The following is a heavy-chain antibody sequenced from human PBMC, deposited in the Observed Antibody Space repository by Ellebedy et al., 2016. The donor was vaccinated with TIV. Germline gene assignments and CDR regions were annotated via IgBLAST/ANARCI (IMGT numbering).Heavy chain of an antibody. J-gene: IGHJ5*02. CDR2: ISSSSSYI. Sequence: PGGSLRLSCAASGFTFSSYSMNWVRQAPGKGLEWVSSISSSSSYIYYADSVKDRFTISRDNAKNSLYLQMNSLRAEDTAVYYCARDGGWFGERDGFDPWGQGTLVTVSS. CDR1: GFTFSSYS. V-gene: IGHV3-21*01. D-gene: IGHD3-10*01. CDR3: ARDGGWFGERDGFDP.